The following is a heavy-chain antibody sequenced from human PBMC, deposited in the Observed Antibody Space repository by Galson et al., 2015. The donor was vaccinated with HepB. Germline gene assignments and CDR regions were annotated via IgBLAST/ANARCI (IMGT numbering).Heavy chain of an antibody. Sequence: SLRLSCAGSGITFSNYWMSWVRQAAGKGLEWVANIKQDGSGEYYVDSVRSRFTISGDNAKNSLYLQMNSLRAEDTAVYYCVRVGRWVRDWLDGMDVWGQGTLVTVSS. CDR3: VRVGRWVRDWLDGMDV. V-gene: IGHV3-7*03. CDR2: IKQDGSGE. J-gene: IGHJ6*02. D-gene: IGHD3-9*01. CDR1: GITFSNYW.